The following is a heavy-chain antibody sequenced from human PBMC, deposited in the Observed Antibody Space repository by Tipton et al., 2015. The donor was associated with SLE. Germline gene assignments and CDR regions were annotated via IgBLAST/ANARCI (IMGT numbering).Heavy chain of an antibody. CDR1: GGTFSSYA. CDR2: IIPIFGTA. V-gene: IGHV1-69*01. J-gene: IGHJ5*02. D-gene: IGHD1-26*01. CDR3: ARAGGSGGDWFDP. Sequence: QSVPEVKKPGSSVKVSCKASGGTFSSYAISWVRQAPGQGLEWMGGIIPIFGTANYAQKFQGRVTITADESTSTDYMELSSLRSEDAAVYYCARAGGSGGDWFDPWGQGTLVTVSS.